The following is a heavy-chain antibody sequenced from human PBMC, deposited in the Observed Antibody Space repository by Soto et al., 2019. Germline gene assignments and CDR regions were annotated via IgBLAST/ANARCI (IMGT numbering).Heavy chain of an antibody. CDR3: ARGSGGSSPYHAFDI. Sequence: QVQLQEWGPGLVKPSETLSLTCTVAGGSINSYYWTWIRQPAGKGLEWIGRIYSTGLTTYNPSLKSRVTMSIDTSKNHFSLKLSSVTAADTALYYCARGSGGSSPYHAFDIWGQGTMVTVSS. J-gene: IGHJ3*02. CDR2: IYSTGLT. D-gene: IGHD1-26*01. V-gene: IGHV4-4*07. CDR1: GGSINSYY.